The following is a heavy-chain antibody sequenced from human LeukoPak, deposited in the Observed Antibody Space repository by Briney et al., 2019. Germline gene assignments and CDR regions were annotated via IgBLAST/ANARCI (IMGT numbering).Heavy chain of an antibody. J-gene: IGHJ4*02. CDR1: GFTFSSYS. Sequence: PGGSLRLSCAASGFTFSSYSMNWVRQAPGKGLEWVSSISSSSSYIYYADSVKGRFTISRDNAKNSLYLQMNSLRAEDTAVYYCAREGPTYYYDSSGYYLDYWGQGTLVTVSS. CDR2: ISSSSSYI. D-gene: IGHD3-22*01. CDR3: AREGPTYYYDSSGYYLDY. V-gene: IGHV3-21*01.